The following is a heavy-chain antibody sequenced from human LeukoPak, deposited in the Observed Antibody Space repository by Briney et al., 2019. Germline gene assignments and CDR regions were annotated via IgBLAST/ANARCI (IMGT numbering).Heavy chain of an antibody. D-gene: IGHD3-16*02. CDR3: AKLELYVWGSYRSRTPFDY. CDR1: GFTLSSYT. CDR2: IRYDGSNK. J-gene: IGHJ4*02. Sequence: GGSLRLSCAASGFTLSSYTMHWVRQAPGKGLEWVAFIRYDGSNKYYADSVKGRFTISRDNSKNTLYLQMNSLRAEDTAVYYCAKLELYVWGSYRSRTPFDYWGQGTLVTVSS. V-gene: IGHV3-30*02.